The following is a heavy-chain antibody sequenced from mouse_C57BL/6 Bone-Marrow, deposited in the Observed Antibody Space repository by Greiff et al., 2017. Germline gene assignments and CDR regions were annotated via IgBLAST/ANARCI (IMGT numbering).Heavy chain of an antibody. V-gene: IGHV2-9-1*01. J-gene: IGHJ1*03. CDR2: IWTGGGT. CDR1: GFSLTSYA. Sequence: VQLKESGPGLVAPSQSLSISCTVSGFSLTSYAISWVRQPPGKGLEWLGVIWTGGGTNYNSALKSRMSISKDNSKFQVFLRMNSMQTNDTARYYCARNVGYYGSSSPRYFDVWGTGTTVTVSS. D-gene: IGHD1-1*01. CDR3: ARNVGYYGSSSPRYFDV.